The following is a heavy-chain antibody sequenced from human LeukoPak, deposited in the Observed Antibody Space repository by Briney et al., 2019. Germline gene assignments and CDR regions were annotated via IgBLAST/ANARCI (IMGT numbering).Heavy chain of an antibody. CDR1: GFTFSSYG. CDR3: ARGGVATIGGENYDY. CDR2: IWYDGSNK. J-gene: IGHJ4*02. V-gene: IGHV3-33*01. Sequence: GRSLRLSCAASGFTFSSYGMHWVRQAPGKGLEWVAVIWYDGSNKYYADSVKGRFTISRDNSKNTLYLQMNSLRAEDTAVYYCARGGVATIGGENYDYWGQGTLVTVSS. D-gene: IGHD5-12*01.